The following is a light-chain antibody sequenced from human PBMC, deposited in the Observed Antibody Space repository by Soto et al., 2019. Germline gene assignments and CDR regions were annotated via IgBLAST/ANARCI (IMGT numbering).Light chain of an antibody. J-gene: IGLJ3*02. Sequence: QSVLTQSPSASASLGASVKLTCTLSSGHSSYAIAWHQQQPEKGPRYLMKLNSDGSHSKGDGIPDRYSVSSSGAERYLTISSLQSEDEADYYCQTWGTGLLVFGGGTKVTVL. CDR3: QTWGTGLLV. CDR2: LNSDGSH. CDR1: SGHSSYA. V-gene: IGLV4-69*01.